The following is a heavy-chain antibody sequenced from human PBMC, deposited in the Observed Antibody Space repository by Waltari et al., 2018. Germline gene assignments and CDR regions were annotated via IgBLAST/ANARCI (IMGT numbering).Heavy chain of an antibody. CDR3: ARCTMIVARGYYFDY. Sequence: EVQLVASGGGVIQPGGSLRLSCAASGFTVSSTYISWVRQAPGKGLEWVSVIYIGGSTYYADSVKGRFTISRDNSKNTLYLQMNSRRAEDTAVYYCARCTMIVARGYYFDYWGQGTLVTVSS. CDR1: GFTVSSTY. V-gene: IGHV3-53*01. J-gene: IGHJ4*02. CDR2: IYIGGST. D-gene: IGHD3-22*01.